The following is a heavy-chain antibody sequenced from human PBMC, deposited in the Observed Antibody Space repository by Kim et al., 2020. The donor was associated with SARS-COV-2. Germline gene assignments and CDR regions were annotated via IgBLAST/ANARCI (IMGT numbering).Heavy chain of an antibody. V-gene: IGHV3-9*01. D-gene: IGHD3-16*01. J-gene: IGHJ6*03. Sequence: ESVKRRCTISRDNAKNSLYLQMNSLRAEDTALYYCAKDIKCAGVWVSYMDVWGKGTTVTVSS. CDR3: AKDIKCAGVWVSYMDV.